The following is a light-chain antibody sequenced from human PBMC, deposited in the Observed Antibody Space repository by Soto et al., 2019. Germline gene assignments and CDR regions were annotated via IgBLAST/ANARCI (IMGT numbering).Light chain of an antibody. CDR3: SSYAGSSNV. CDR1: SSDVGGYYY. J-gene: IGLJ1*01. Sequence: QSALTQPASVSGSPGQTITISCTGTSSDVGGYYYVSWYQHHPGKVPKLIIYEVTNRPSGVPDRFSGSKSGNTASLTVSGLQAEDEADYYCSSYAGSSNVFGTGTKLTVL. CDR2: EVT. V-gene: IGLV2-8*01.